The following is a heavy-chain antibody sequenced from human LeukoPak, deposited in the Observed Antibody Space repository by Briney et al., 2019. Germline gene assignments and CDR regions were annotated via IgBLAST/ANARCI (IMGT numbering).Heavy chain of an antibody. D-gene: IGHD2-15*01. CDR2: IKQDGSEK. CDR3: ARDLDRRDSEDGMDV. V-gene: IGHV3-7*01. CDR1: GFTFSSYW. Sequence: GGSLRLSCAASGFTFSSYWMSWVRQAPGKGLEWVANIKQDGSEKYYVDSVKGRFTISRDNAKNSLYLQMNSLRAEDTAVYYCARDLDRRDSEDGMDVWGKGTTVTVSS. J-gene: IGHJ6*03.